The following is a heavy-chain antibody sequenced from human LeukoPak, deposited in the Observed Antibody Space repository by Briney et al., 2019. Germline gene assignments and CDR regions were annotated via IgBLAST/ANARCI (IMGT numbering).Heavy chain of an antibody. CDR1: GFTFSSYW. CDR3: ARKNLGWHFDY. CDR2: IKQDGSEK. Sequence: GGSLRLSCAASGFTFSSYWMSWVRQAPGKGLEWVANIKQDGSEKYYVDSVKGRFTISRDNAKNSLYLQMNSLRAEDTAVYYCARKNLGWHFDYWGQGTLVTVSP. J-gene: IGHJ4*02. V-gene: IGHV3-7*03. D-gene: IGHD6-19*01.